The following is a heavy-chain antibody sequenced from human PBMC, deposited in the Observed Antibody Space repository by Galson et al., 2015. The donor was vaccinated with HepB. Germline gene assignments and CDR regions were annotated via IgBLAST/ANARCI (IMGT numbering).Heavy chain of an antibody. CDR1: GFTFSNYN. CDR2: ISGRSTHI. D-gene: IGHD4-23*01. CDR3: ARDFGGNSGYFDD. J-gene: IGHJ4*02. V-gene: IGHV3-21*01. Sequence: SLRLSCAASGFTFSNYNFNWVRQAPGKGLEWVSSISGRSTHIYYADSVRGRFTISRDNSKNSLFLQMNSLRAEDTAFYYCARDFGGNSGYFDDWGQGTQVTVSS.